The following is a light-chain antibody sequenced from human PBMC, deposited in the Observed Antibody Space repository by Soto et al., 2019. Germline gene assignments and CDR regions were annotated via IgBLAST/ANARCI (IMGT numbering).Light chain of an antibody. CDR2: LTS. CDR1: QGIDKN. V-gene: IGKV1-27*01. CDR3: QKYNSVPAT. Sequence: DIQMTQAPSSLYASVGDRVTIICRASQGIDKNLAWYQQKPGQVPKLLIHLTSTLQSGVPSRFSGSGSGTDFTLTISSLQPEDVASYYCQKYNSVPATFGQGTKVEI. J-gene: IGKJ1*01.